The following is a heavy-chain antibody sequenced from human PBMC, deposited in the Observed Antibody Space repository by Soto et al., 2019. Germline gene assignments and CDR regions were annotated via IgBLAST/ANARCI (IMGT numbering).Heavy chain of an antibody. CDR1: GYTFASYA. J-gene: IGHJ4*02. Sequence: QVQLVQSGAEVKKPGASVKVSCKASGYTFASYAISWMRQAPGQGLEWMGWISAYNGNTNYAQKLQGRVTMTTATPTSPPHMELRSLRSDDTALYYCARDPPPPDYWGQGTLVTVSS. CDR2: ISAYNGNT. V-gene: IGHV1-18*01. CDR3: ARDPPPPDY.